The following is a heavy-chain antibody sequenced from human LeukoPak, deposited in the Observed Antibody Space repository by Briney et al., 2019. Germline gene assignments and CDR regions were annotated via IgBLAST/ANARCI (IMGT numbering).Heavy chain of an antibody. V-gene: IGHV4-59*01. Sequence: SETLSLTCTVSGGSISSYYWSWIRQPPGKGLEWIGYIYYSGSTNYNPSLKSRVTISVDTSKNQFSLKLSSVTAADTAVYYCARQALTTSYYHAMDVWGKGTTVTVSS. D-gene: IGHD4-11*01. CDR3: ARQALTTSYYHAMDV. J-gene: IGHJ6*04. CDR1: GGSISSYY. CDR2: IYYSGST.